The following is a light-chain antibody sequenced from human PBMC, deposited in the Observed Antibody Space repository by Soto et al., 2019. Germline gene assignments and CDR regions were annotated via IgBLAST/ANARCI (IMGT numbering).Light chain of an antibody. CDR1: QSVTIK. V-gene: IGKV3-11*01. CDR2: DAS. J-gene: IGKJ3*01. CDR3: QQYNTVGIT. Sequence: EVVLTQSPATLSLSPGDRATLSCRASQSVTIKLAWYQQRPGQAPRLLIYDASTRATGIPARFSGSGSGTDFTLTISSLEPEDFAVYFCQQYNTVGITFGPGTTVDV.